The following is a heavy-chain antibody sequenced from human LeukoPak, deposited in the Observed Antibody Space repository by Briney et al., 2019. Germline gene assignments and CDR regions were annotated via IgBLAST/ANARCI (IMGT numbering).Heavy chain of an antibody. CDR1: GFSFGDYA. V-gene: IGHV3-49*03. J-gene: IGHJ4*02. CDR3: TKEVAGPWLFDI. Sequence: GGSLRLSCTTSGFSFGDYAISWFRQAPGRGLEWVGFIRSKAYNEETHYAASVKGRFILLRDDSKNIAYLQLNSLKSEDTAVYYCTKEVAGPWLFDIWGPGTLVTVSS. D-gene: IGHD6-19*01. CDR2: IRSKAYNEET.